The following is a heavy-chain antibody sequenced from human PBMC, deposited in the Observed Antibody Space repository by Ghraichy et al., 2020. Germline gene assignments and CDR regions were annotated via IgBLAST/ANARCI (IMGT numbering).Heavy chain of an antibody. Sequence: SETLSLTCTVSGGSISSSSYYWGWIRQPPGKGLEWIGSIYYSGSTYYNPSLKSRVTISVDTSKNQFSLKLSSVTAADTAVYYCATYCSGGSCWSHPPGGPDYWGQGTLVTVSS. CDR3: ATYCSGGSCWSHPPGGPDY. J-gene: IGHJ4*02. V-gene: IGHV4-39*01. CDR1: GGSISSSSYY. D-gene: IGHD2-15*01. CDR2: IYYSGST.